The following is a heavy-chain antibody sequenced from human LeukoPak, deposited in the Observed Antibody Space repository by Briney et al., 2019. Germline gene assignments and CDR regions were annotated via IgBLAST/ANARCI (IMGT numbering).Heavy chain of an antibody. J-gene: IGHJ4*02. V-gene: IGHV1-46*01. Sequence: ASVKVSCKASGYTFTGDYIHWVRQAPGQGLEWMGMIYPRDGSTSYAQKFQGRVTVTRDTSTSTVHMELSGLRSEDTAVYYCARDQEGFDYWGQGTLVTVSS. CDR1: GYTFTGDY. CDR2: IYPRDGST. CDR3: ARDQEGFDY.